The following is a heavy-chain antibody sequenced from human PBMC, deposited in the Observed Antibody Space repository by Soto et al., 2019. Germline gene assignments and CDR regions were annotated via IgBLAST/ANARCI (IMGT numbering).Heavy chain of an antibody. J-gene: IGHJ4*02. Sequence: SETLSLTCTVSGGSISSSSYYWGWIRQPPGKGLEWIGSIYYSGSTYYNPSLKSRVTISVDTSKNQFSLKLSSVTAADTAVYYCARPDSMVRGVDEKVFDYWGQGTLVTVSS. CDR1: GGSISSSSYY. CDR2: IYYSGST. V-gene: IGHV4-39*01. CDR3: ARPDSMVRGVDEKVFDY. D-gene: IGHD3-10*01.